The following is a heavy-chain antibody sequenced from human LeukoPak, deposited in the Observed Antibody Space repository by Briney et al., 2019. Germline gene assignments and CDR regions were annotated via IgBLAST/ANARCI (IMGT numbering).Heavy chain of an antibody. J-gene: IGHJ4*02. CDR1: GLTFSSHW. V-gene: IGHV3-74*01. Sequence: PGGSLRLSCAASGLTFSSHWMHWVRQAPGKGLVWVSRTNGDGSDTSYADSVKGRFTISRDSATNTLYLQMNSLRAEDTAIYYCVRDGEYSHGIDFDYWGQGTLVTVSP. CDR2: TNGDGSDT. CDR3: VRDGEYSHGIDFDY. D-gene: IGHD5-18*01.